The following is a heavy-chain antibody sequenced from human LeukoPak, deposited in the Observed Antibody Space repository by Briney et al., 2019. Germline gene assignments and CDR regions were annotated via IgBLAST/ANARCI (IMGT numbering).Heavy chain of an antibody. J-gene: IGHJ3*01. CDR1: GYTLSELS. CDR2: FDPDNGKY. D-gene: IGHD3-10*01. V-gene: IGHV1-24*01. CDR3: AADFRVGVLYAFDL. Sequence: ASVKVSCQVSGYTLSELSMHWIRQVPGKGLEWMGSFDPDNGKYIYAQDFQGRVTMTEDRSTETAYMELTKLRSEDTAMYICAADFRVGVLYAFDLWGQGTLVPVSS.